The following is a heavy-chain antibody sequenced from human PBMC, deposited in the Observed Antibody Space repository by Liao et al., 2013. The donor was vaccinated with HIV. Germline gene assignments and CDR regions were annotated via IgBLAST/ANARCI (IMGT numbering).Heavy chain of an antibody. CDR3: ATSSLYCSSTSCYTVDY. CDR1: GGSISSGGYY. J-gene: IGHJ4*02. Sequence: QVQLQESGPGLVKPSQPLSLTCSVSGGSISSGGYYWRWIRQPAGKGLECIGHIYTSGSTSYNPSLKSRVTISVDTSKNQFSLKLSSVTAADTAVYYCATSSLYCSSTSCYTVDYWGQGTLVTVSS. V-gene: IGHV4-61*02. CDR2: IYTSGST. D-gene: IGHD2-2*01.